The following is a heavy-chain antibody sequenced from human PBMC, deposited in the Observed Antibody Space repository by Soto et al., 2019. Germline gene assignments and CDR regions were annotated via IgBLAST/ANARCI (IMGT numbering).Heavy chain of an antibody. J-gene: IGHJ4*02. CDR2: FYYGGST. CDR1: GAFVSSYY. D-gene: IGHD4-17*01. Sequence: SETLSLTCTVSGAFVSSYYWSWIRQPPGKGLEWIGYFYYGGSTSSNPSLESRVTTSVDTSKNEFSLKLTSVTAADTALYYCVKGRNQRWPFDYWGQGTLVTVSS. V-gene: IGHV4-59*02. CDR3: VKGRNQRWPFDY.